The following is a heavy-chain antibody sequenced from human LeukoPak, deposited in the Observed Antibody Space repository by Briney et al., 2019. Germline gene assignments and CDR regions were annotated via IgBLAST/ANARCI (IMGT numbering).Heavy chain of an antibody. Sequence: PGGSLRLSCAASGFTFSSYAMSWVRQAPGKGLEWVSAISGSGGSTYYADSVKGRFTISRDNSKNTLYLQMNSLRAEDTAVYYCAEALIVVVTAMNYWGQGTLVTVSS. D-gene: IGHD2-21*02. CDR2: ISGSGGST. CDR3: AEALIVVVTAMNY. J-gene: IGHJ4*02. CDR1: GFTFSSYA. V-gene: IGHV3-23*01.